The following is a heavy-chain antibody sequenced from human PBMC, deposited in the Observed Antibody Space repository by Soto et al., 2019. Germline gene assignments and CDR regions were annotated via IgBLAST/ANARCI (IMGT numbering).Heavy chain of an antibody. V-gene: IGHV4-59*01. J-gene: IGHJ4*02. CDR1: GASISSYY. CDR3: ARHPNYNYFDS. CDR2: IYHSGTT. D-gene: IGHD3-10*01. Sequence: SETLSLTCSVSGASISSYYWSWIRQPPGKGLEWLGYIYHSGTTSYNPSLQSRVTISLDTSKNQFSLKLTSATAADTAVYYCARHPNYNYFDSWGQCTLVTVSS.